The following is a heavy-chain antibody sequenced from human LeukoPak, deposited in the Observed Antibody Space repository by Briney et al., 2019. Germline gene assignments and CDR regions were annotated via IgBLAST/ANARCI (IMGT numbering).Heavy chain of an antibody. D-gene: IGHD3-22*01. CDR1: GGSISSHY. V-gene: IGHV4-59*11. Sequence: SETLSLTCTVSGGSISSHYWSWIRQPPGKGLEWIGYIYYSGSTNYNPSLKSRVTISVDTSKNQFSLKLSSVTAADTAVYYCARYYYDSSGYPNWFDPWGQGTLVTVSS. CDR2: IYYSGST. CDR3: ARYYYDSSGYPNWFDP. J-gene: IGHJ5*02.